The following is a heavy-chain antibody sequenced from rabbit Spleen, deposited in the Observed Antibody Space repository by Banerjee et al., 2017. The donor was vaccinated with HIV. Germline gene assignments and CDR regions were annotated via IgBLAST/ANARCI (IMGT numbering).Heavy chain of an antibody. J-gene: IGHJ3*01. V-gene: IGHV1S45*01. CDR2: IDIGSSGFT. D-gene: IGHD8-1*01. CDR3: ARDSGTSFSSYGMDL. Sequence: QQQLEESGGGLVKPGGTLTLTCTVSGFDLSVNLYMCWVRQAPGKGLEWIACIDIGSSGFTYFATWAKGRFTCSKTSSTTVTLQMTRLTAADTATYFCARDSGTSFSSYGMDLWGQGTLVTVS. CDR1: GFDLSVNLY.